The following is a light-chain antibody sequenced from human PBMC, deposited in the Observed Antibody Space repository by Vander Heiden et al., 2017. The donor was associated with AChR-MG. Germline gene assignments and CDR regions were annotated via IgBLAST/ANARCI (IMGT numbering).Light chain of an antibody. CDR2: QDS. CDR3: QAWDSSTVV. V-gene: IGLV3-1*01. J-gene: IGLJ2*01. CDR1: KLGNKY. Sequence: SHELSQPPSVSVSPGQTASITCSGDKLGNKYACWYQQKPGQSPVLVIYQDSNRPSGIPERFSGSNSGNTATLTISGTQAMDEADYYCQAWDSSTVVFGGGTKLTVL.